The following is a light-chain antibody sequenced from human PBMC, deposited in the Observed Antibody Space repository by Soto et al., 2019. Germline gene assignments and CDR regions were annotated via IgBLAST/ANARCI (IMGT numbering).Light chain of an antibody. CDR3: QTWATGWV. CDR2: LNTDGSH. CDR1: SGHSSYA. V-gene: IGLV4-69*01. Sequence: QPVLTQSPSASASLGASVKLTCTLSSGHSSYAIAWHQQKPGKGPRYLMKLNTDGSHSKGDGIPDRFSGSSSGTERYLTISSLQSEDEADYYCQTWATGWVFGGGTKLTVL. J-gene: IGLJ3*02.